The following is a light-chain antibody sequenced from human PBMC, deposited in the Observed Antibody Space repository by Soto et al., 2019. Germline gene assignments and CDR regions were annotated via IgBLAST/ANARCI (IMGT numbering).Light chain of an antibody. CDR1: SSDVGAYNY. CDR3: SSYTTSSTVV. CDR2: EVN. V-gene: IGLV2-14*01. J-gene: IGLJ2*01. Sequence: QSVLTQPASVSGSPGQSITISCTGTSSDVGAYNYVSWYQQHPGKAPKLMIYEVNYRLSGVSNRFSGSKSGNTASLTISGLQAEDEADYYCSSYTTSSTVVFAGGTKLTVL.